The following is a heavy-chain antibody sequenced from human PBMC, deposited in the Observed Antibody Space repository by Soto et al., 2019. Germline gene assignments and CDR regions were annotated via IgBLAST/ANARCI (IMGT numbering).Heavy chain of an antibody. CDR1: GFTFSSYW. CDR2: IKGDGSET. D-gene: IGHD5-12*01. Sequence: GPLRLSCAASGFTFSSYWMHWVRQAPGEGLVWVSRIKGDGSETNYADSVKGRFTISRDNAKNTLYLQLNSLRAEDTAVYYCLRGNSGYGNFDYWGQGTRVTVSS. V-gene: IGHV3-74*01. J-gene: IGHJ4*02. CDR3: LRGNSGYGNFDY.